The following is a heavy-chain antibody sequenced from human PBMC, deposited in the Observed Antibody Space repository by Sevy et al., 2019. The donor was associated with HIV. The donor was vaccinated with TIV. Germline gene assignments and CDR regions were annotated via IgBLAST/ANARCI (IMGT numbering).Heavy chain of an antibody. V-gene: IGHV4-30-2*01. CDR3: ARGTAHWLHHYFDY. CDR2: IYHSGST. Sequence: SETLSLTCAVSGGSISSGGYSWSWIRQPPGKGLEWIGYIYHSGSTYYNPSLKSRVTISVDRSKNQFSLKLSSVTAADTAVYDCARGTAHWLHHYFDYWGQGTLVTVSS. CDR1: GGSISSGGYS. D-gene: IGHD5-12*01. J-gene: IGHJ4*02.